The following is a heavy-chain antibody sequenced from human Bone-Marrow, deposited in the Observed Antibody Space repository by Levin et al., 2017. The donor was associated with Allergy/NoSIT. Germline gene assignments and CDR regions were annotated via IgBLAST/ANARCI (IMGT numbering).Heavy chain of an antibody. CDR3: AGGVTADLNRFDP. D-gene: IGHD4-11*01. J-gene: IGHJ5*02. Sequence: SQTLSLTCTVSGGSISSSYWSWIRQPPGEGLEWIGYISYSGNTNYNPSLKSRVTISVETSKNQFSLELSSVTAADSAVYYCAGGVTADLNRFDPWGQGTLVTVSS. V-gene: IGHV4-59*01. CDR2: ISYSGNT. CDR1: GGSISSSY.